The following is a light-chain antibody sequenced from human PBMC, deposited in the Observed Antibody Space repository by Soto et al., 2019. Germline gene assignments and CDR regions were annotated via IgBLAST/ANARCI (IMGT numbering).Light chain of an antibody. Sequence: EVVMTQSPDTLSVSPGDGATLSCRASQNVHSDLAWYQQKPGQAPRLVIYDTSTRATDIPVRFTGGGSGTEFTLTISSLKSEDFAVYYGQKYNNWPLTFGGGTKVEIK. CDR1: QNVHSD. CDR3: QKYNNWPLT. V-gene: IGKV3-15*01. CDR2: DTS. J-gene: IGKJ4*01.